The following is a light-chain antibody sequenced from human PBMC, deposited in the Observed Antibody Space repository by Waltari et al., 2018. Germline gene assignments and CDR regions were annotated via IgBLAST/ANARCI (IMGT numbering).Light chain of an antibody. CDR3: QKYVSLPAT. V-gene: IGKV3-20*01. CDR2: DAS. Sequence: EIVLTQSPGNLCFSPGEGATLSCRASQSGSRSLAWYQQKPGQAPRLLIYDASTRATGIPDRFSGSGSGTDFSLTISRLEPEDFAVYYCQKYVSLPATFGQGTTVEIK. CDR1: QSGSRS. J-gene: IGKJ1*01.